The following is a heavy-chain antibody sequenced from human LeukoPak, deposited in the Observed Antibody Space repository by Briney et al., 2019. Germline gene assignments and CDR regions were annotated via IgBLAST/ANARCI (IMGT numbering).Heavy chain of an antibody. D-gene: IGHD2-15*01. CDR1: GGSISSYY. CDR2: IYYSGST. CDR3: ARSDTYCSGGSCPPNTFDALDI. Sequence: SETLSLTCTVSGGSISSYYWSWIRQPPGKGLEWIGYIYYSGSTNYNPSLKSRVTISVDTSKNQFSLKLSPVTAADTAVYYCARSDTYCSGGSCPPNTFDALDIWGQGTMVTVSS. J-gene: IGHJ3*02. V-gene: IGHV4-59*01.